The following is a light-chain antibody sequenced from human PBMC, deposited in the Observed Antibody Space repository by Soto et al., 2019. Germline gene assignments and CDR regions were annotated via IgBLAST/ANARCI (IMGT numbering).Light chain of an antibody. Sequence: DIQMTQAPSSLSASVGDRVTITCRASQGISNYLSWYQQNPGKVPKLLIYAASTLQSGFTSRFSGSGSGTDFTLTIISLQPEDVATDYFQKYNSAPWTFGQGTTVEIK. J-gene: IGKJ1*01. V-gene: IGKV1-27*01. CDR3: QKYNSAPWT. CDR2: AAS. CDR1: QGISNY.